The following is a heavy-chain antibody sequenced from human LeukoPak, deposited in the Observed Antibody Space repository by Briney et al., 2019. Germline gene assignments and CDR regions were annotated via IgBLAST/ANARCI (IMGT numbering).Heavy chain of an antibody. CDR3: AKDGDCSSTSWYTTYGYDAFDI. D-gene: IGHD2-2*02. Sequence: GGSLRLSCAASGFTFDVYAMHWVRQAPGKGLEWVSGISWNSGSIGYADSVKGRFTISRDNAKNSLYLQMNSLRAEDTALYYCAKDGDCSSTSWYTTYGYDAFDIWGQGTMVTVSS. J-gene: IGHJ3*02. V-gene: IGHV3-9*01. CDR1: GFTFDVYA. CDR2: ISWNSGSI.